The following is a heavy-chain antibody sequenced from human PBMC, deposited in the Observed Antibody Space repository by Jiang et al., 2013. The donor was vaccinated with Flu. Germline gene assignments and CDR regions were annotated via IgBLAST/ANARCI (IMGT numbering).Heavy chain of an antibody. CDR2: IYYSGST. Sequence: LLKPSETLSLTCTVSGGSISSYYWSWIRQPPGKGLEWIGYIYYSGSTNYNPSLKSRVTISVDTSKNQFSLKLSSVTAADTAVYYCARGGIKGMDVWGQGTTVTVSS. J-gene: IGHJ6*02. CDR1: GGSISSYY. D-gene: IGHD1-26*01. CDR3: ARGGIKGMDV. V-gene: IGHV4-59*08.